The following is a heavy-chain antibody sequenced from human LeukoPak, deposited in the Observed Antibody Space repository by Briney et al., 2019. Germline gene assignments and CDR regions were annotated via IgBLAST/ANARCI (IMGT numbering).Heavy chain of an antibody. Sequence: PGGSLRLSCAASGFTFSSYSMNWVRQAPGEGMEWVSSISSSSYIYYADSVKGRFTISRDNAKNSLYLQMNSLRAEDTAVYYCARWPLPGYSGQSYYYGMDVWGQGTTVTVSS. CDR1: GFTFSSYS. CDR3: ARWPLPGYSGQSYYYGMDV. D-gene: IGHD5-12*01. V-gene: IGHV3-21*01. J-gene: IGHJ6*02. CDR2: ISSSSYI.